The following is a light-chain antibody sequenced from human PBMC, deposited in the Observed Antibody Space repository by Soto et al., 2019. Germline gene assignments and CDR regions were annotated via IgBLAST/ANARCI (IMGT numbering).Light chain of an antibody. J-gene: IGLJ3*02. CDR1: NSDVGSYNL. Sequence: QSALTQPASVSGSPGQSITISCTGTNSDVGSYNLVSWYQQHPDKAPKVMIYEGSKRPSGLSNRFSGSKSGNTASLTISGLQPEDEADYYCCSYAGSSTWVFGGGTQLTVL. CDR2: EGS. CDR3: CSYAGSSTWV. V-gene: IGLV2-23*01.